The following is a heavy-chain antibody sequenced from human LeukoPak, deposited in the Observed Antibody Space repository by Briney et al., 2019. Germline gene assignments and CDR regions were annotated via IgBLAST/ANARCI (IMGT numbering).Heavy chain of an antibody. CDR3: ARDSGLAARPFDY. CDR2: IIPIFGTA. D-gene: IGHD6-6*01. Sequence: SVKVSCKASGGTFSSYAISWVRQAPGQGLEWMGGIIPIFGTANYAQKFQGRVTITADESTSTAYMELSSLRSEDTAVYYCARDSGLAARPFDYWGQGTLVTVSS. J-gene: IGHJ4*02. CDR1: GGTFSSYA. V-gene: IGHV1-69*13.